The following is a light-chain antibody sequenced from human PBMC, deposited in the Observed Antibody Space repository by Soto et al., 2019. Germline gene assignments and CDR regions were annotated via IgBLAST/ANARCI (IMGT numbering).Light chain of an antibody. CDR1: QSVSSSY. CDR3: XQYXSSPPDT. J-gene: IGKJ2*01. Sequence: EIVLTQSPGTLSLSPGERXXLSXXASQSVSSSYLAWYQQKPGQAPRLLIYGASSRATGIPDRFSGSGSGTDFTLTISRLEPEDXXVYXXXQYXSSPPDTFGQGTKLEIK. CDR2: GAS. V-gene: IGKV3-20*01.